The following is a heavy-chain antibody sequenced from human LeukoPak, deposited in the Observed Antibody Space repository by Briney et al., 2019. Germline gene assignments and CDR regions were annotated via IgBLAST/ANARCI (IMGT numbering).Heavy chain of an antibody. CDR1: GFTFSSYA. D-gene: IGHD3-9*01. V-gene: IGHV3-74*01. Sequence: PGGSLRLSCAASGFTFSSYAMHWVRQAPGKGLEWVSRINGDGRNINYADSVRGRFTISRDNAKNTLYLQMNTLRVEDTAVYYCTRDLMDYDVSTGLHHYYMDVWGQGTTVTVSS. CDR3: TRDLMDYDVSTGLHHYYMDV. CDR2: INGDGRNI. J-gene: IGHJ6*02.